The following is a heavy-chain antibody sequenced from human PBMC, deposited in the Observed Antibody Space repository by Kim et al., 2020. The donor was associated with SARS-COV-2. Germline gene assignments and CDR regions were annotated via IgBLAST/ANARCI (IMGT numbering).Heavy chain of an antibody. CDR2: INHSGST. J-gene: IGHJ4*02. Sequence: SETLSLTCAVYGGSFSGYYWSWIRQPPGKGLEWIGEINHSGSTNYNPSLKSRVTISVDTSKNQFSLKLSSVPAADTAVYYCERGLKPRRTHTYYYDSSGYYCFDYWGQRTLVTVSS. V-gene: IGHV4-34*01. CDR3: ERGLKPRRTHTYYYDSSGYYCFDY. D-gene: IGHD3-22*01. CDR1: GGSFSGYY.